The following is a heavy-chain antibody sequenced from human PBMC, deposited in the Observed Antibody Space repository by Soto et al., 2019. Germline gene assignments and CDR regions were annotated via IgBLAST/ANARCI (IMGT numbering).Heavy chain of an antibody. D-gene: IGHD1-7*01. Sequence: GGSLRLSCAASGFTVSNNYMSWVRQAPGKGLEWVSIIYSSGSTYYADSVKGRFTISRDNSKNTLYLQMNSLRAEDTAVYYCSKGEMSTIRNSFDPWGQGTLVTVSS. V-gene: IGHV3-53*01. CDR1: GFTVSNNY. CDR2: IYSSGST. J-gene: IGHJ5*02. CDR3: SKGEMSTIRNSFDP.